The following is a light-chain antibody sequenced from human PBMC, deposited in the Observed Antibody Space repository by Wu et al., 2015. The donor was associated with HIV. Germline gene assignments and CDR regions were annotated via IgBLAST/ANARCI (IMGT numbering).Light chain of an antibody. CDR2: AAS. V-gene: IGKV3-20*01. J-gene: IGKJ1*01. CDR1: QSVASNY. CDR3: QQYGTSPPWT. Sequence: ESVLTQSPDTLSLSPGQRATLSCRASQSVASNYLAWYQQRPGQTPRLLIYAASSRATDVPDRFRGSGSGTDFTLTISRLEPEDFAVYYCQQYGTSPPWTFGQGTKV.